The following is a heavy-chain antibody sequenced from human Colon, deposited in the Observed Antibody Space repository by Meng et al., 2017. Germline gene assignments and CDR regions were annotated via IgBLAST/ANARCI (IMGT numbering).Heavy chain of an antibody. CDR2: INPNSGDT. V-gene: IGHV1-2*02. J-gene: IGHJ4*02. CDR3: ARCRDGHSSGWYNPDY. D-gene: IGHD6-19*01. Sequence: ASVKVSCKASGYTFTGYYMHWVRQAPGQGLEWMGWINPNSGDTNYAQKFQGRVTMTRDTSISTAYMELSRLRSDDTAVYYCARCRDGHSSGWYNPDYWGQGTLVTVSS. CDR1: GYTFTGYY.